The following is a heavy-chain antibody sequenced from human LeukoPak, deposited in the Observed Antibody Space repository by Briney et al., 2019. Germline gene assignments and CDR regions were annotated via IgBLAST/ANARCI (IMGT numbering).Heavy chain of an antibody. Sequence: PGGPLRLFCVASVFTFNDARMSWVPQAPGEGREWVGRIKRKIDGGTIDYAATVKGRFTISTDDSRNTLYLQMNSLKTEDTAVYYCTRRRQDGCWGQGTLVTVS. D-gene: IGHD6-25*01. CDR3: TRRRQDGC. J-gene: IGHJ4*02. CDR1: VFTFNDAR. CDR2: IKRKIDGGTI. V-gene: IGHV3-15*01.